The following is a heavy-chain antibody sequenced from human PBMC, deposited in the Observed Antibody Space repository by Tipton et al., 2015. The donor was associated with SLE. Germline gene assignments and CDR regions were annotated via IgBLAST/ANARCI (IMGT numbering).Heavy chain of an antibody. D-gene: IGHD6-13*01. Sequence: LRLSCTVSGGSISSSSYYWGWIRQPPGKGLEWIGSIYYSGSTYYNPSLKSRVPISVDTSKNQFSLKLSSVTAADPAVYYCASSNGYSGSWYGPYNWFAPGGQGTLVTVSS. CDR3: ASSNGYSGSWYGPYNWFAP. CDR2: IYYSGST. J-gene: IGHJ5*02. V-gene: IGHV4-39*07. CDR1: GGSISSSSYY.